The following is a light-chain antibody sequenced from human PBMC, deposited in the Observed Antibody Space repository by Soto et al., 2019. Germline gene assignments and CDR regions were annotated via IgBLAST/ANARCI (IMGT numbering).Light chain of an antibody. J-gene: IGKJ1*01. Sequence: EIVLTQSPCTLSLSPGERATLSCRASQSVDIYLAWYQQKPGQAPRLLIYDASNRATGIPARFSGSGSGTDFSLTISRLEPEDSAIYYCQQRDNCPSTFGQGTKVDIK. CDR2: DAS. CDR3: QQRDNCPST. V-gene: IGKV3-11*01. CDR1: QSVDIY.